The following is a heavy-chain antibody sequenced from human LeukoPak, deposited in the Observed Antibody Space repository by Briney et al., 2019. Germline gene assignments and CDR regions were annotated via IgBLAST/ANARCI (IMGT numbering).Heavy chain of an antibody. CDR1: GFTFSTYA. D-gene: IGHD3-10*01. J-gene: IGHJ4*02. Sequence: SGGSLRLSCAASGFTFSTYAVHWVRQAPGKGLEWVAVISYDGSKRYYADSVKGRFTISRDNSKNAFLQMNSLRAEDTAVYYCARGSAYGSAPYYYWGPGTLVTVSS. CDR3: ARGSAYGSAPYYY. V-gene: IGHV3-30-3*01. CDR2: ISYDGSKR.